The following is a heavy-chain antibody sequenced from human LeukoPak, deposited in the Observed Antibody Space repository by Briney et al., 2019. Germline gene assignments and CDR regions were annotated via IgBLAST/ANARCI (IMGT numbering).Heavy chain of an antibody. CDR2: ISGSGDST. CDR1: GFTFSSYV. J-gene: IGHJ4*02. D-gene: IGHD2-15*01. CDR3: AKDRIAPATARLFAY. V-gene: IGHV3-23*01. Sequence: GASLRLSCAASGFTFSSYVMSWVRQAPGKGLGWVSGISGSGDSTYYADSVKGRFTISRDNSKNTLYLQMNSLRAEDTAVYYCAKDRIAPATARLFAYWGQGTLVTVSS.